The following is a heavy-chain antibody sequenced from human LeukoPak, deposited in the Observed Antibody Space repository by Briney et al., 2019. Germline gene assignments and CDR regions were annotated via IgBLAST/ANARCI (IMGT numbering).Heavy chain of an antibody. V-gene: IGHV4-34*01. D-gene: IGHD2-21*02. J-gene: IGHJ6*02. CDR3: ARVCGGDCYSNYYYGMDV. CDR2: INHSGST. CDR1: GGSFSGYY. Sequence: SETLSLTCAVYGGSFSGYYWSWIRQPPGKGLEWIGEINHSGSTNYNPSLKSRVNISVDTSKNQFSLKLSSVTAADTAVYYCARVCGGDCYSNYYYGMDVWGQGTTVTVSS.